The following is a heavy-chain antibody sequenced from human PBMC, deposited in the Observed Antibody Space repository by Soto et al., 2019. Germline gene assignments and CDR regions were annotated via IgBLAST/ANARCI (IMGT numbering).Heavy chain of an antibody. Sequence: SVKVSCKASGGTFSSYAISWVRQAPGQGLEWMGGIIPIFGTANYAQKFQGRVTITADESTSTAYMELSSLRSEDTAVYYCARGVACSSNSCYYYYGMDVWGQGTTVTVSS. D-gene: IGHD2-2*01. J-gene: IGHJ6*02. CDR1: GGTFSSYA. V-gene: IGHV1-69*13. CDR3: ARGVACSSNSCYYYYGMDV. CDR2: IIPIFGTA.